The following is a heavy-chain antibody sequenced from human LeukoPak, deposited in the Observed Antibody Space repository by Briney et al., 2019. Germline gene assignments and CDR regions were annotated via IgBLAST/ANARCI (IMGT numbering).Heavy chain of an antibody. CDR2: ITGSADRT. Sequence: GGSLRLSCAASGFTFSTYAMSWVRQAPGKGLEWVSAITGSADRTHYADSVKGRFTISRDNSKNIVHLQMNSLRAKDTAVYFCARPQVVVLNPFDYWGQGTLVTVSS. CDR1: GFTFSTYA. D-gene: IGHD3-10*01. V-gene: IGHV3-23*01. CDR3: ARPQVVVLNPFDY. J-gene: IGHJ4*02.